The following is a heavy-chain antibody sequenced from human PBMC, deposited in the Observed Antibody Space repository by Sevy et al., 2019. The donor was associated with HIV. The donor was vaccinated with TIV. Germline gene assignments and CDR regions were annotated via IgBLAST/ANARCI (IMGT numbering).Heavy chain of an antibody. CDR3: AKDRPWIQLWLFFDY. CDR2: ISCSGGST. CDR1: GFTFSSYA. J-gene: IGHJ4*02. V-gene: IGHV3-23*01. D-gene: IGHD5-18*01. Sequence: GGSLRLSCAASGFTFSSYAMSWVRQAPGKGLEWVSAISCSGGSTYYADSVKGRFTISRDNSKNTLYLQMNSLRAEDTAVNYCAKDRPWIQLWLFFDYWGQGTLVTVSS.